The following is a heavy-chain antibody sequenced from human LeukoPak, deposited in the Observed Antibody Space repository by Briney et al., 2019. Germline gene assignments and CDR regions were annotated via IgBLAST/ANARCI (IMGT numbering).Heavy chain of an antibody. CDR3: ANSYDGKIVPFDN. J-gene: IGHJ4*02. CDR2: IYSSGNA. Sequence: SETLSLTCSVPDGSISNSYWNWVGRSPGKGLGWSGYIYSSGNANYNPSFKSRVPLSVDTSKNQFSLNLNSVPASDPAVSYCANSYDGKIVPFDNWGQGPLVTVSS. CDR1: DGSISNSY. V-gene: IGHV4-4*09. D-gene: IGHD4-23*01.